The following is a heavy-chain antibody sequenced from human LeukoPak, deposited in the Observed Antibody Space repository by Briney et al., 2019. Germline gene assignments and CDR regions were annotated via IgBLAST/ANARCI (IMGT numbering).Heavy chain of an antibody. V-gene: IGHV3-23*01. CDR2: ISSSGGRT. J-gene: IGHJ4*02. D-gene: IGHD5-18*01. CDR3: AKGGYSYVYYFDY. CDR1: GFTFNSYA. Sequence: GGSLRLSCAASGFTFNSYAMGWVRQAPGKGLEWVSTISSSGGRTYYADSVKGRFTISRDDSKNTFYLQMNSLRAEDTAVYYCAKGGYSYVYYFDYWGQGTLVTVSS.